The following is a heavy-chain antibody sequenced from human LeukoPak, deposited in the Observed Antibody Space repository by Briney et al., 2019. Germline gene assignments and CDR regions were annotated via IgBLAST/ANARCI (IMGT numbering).Heavy chain of an antibody. CDR1: GGSISSSSYY. CDR3: ARGPDSSSFGMDV. J-gene: IGHJ6*02. V-gene: IGHV4-39*01. Sequence: SETLSLTCTVSGGSISSSSYYRGWIRQPPGKGLEWIGSIYYSGSTYYNPSLKSRVTISVDTSKNQFSLKLSSVTAADTAVYYCARGPDSSSFGMDVWGQGTTVTVSS. D-gene: IGHD6-6*01. CDR2: IYYSGST.